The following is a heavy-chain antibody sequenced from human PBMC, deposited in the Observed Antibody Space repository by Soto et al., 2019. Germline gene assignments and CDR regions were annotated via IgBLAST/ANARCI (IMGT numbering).Heavy chain of an antibody. CDR3: ATEGAD. V-gene: IGHV3-30-3*01. Sequence: QVQLVESGGGVVQPGRSLRLSCAASGFTFSTYAMHWVRQAPGKGLEWVAVISYDGSNKYYADSVKGRFTISRDNSKNPLYLQMNSLRAEDTAVYYCATEGADWGQGTLVTVSS. CDR1: GFTFSTYA. CDR2: ISYDGSNK. J-gene: IGHJ4*02.